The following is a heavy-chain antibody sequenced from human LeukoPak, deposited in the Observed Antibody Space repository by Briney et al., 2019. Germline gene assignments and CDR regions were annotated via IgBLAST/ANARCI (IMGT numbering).Heavy chain of an antibody. Sequence: PSETLSLTCTVSGGSINSAYWTWIRQSAGKGLEWIGRIYSSGSTNYNPSLKGRVTMSVDTSKNQFSLRLSSVTAADTAVYYCARPRGSRTSAFDIWGQGTLVTVSS. V-gene: IGHV4-4*07. CDR2: IYSSGST. CDR1: GGSINSAY. J-gene: IGHJ4*02. CDR3: ARPRGSRTSAFDI. D-gene: IGHD3-16*01.